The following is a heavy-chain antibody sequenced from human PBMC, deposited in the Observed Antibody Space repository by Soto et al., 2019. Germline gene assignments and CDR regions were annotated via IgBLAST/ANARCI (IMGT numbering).Heavy chain of an antibody. Sequence: ASVKVSCKASGYTFTSSDINWVRQATGQGLEWMGWMNPNSGNTGYAQKFQGRVTMTRNTSISTAYMELSSLRSEDTAVYYCAGAGRKILTGVESALCDPWGQGTLVPVRS. CDR2: MNPNSGNT. V-gene: IGHV1-8*01. CDR1: GYTFTSSD. J-gene: IGHJ5*02. CDR3: AGAGRKILTGVESALCDP. D-gene: IGHD3-9*01.